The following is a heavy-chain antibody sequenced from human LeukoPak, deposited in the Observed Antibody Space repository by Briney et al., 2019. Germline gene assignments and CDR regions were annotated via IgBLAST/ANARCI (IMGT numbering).Heavy chain of an antibody. CDR1: GYTFTDFH. D-gene: IGHD3-22*01. CDR2: INPSTGGA. V-gene: IGHV1-2*02. CDR3: ARGDYYDGSGYPDY. Sequence: ASVKVSCKASGYTFTDFHMHWVRQAPGQGLEWMGWINPSTGGANYPRKFQGRVTMTRDTSISTAYMELSRLRSDDTAVYYCARGDYYDGSGYPDYWGPGTLVTVSS. J-gene: IGHJ4*02.